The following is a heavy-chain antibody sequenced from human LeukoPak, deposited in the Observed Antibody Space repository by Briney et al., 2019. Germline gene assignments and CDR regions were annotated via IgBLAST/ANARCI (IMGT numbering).Heavy chain of an antibody. V-gene: IGHV3-7*03. Sequence: PGGSLRLSCAASGFTFSSYWMSWVRQAPGKGLEWVANIKQDGSEKYYVDSVKGRFTISRDNAEDSLYLQVNSLTVEDTALYYCAKEEAPYYYDSRQNDAFDIWGQGTMVAVPS. D-gene: IGHD3-22*01. CDR2: IKQDGSEK. J-gene: IGHJ3*02. CDR1: GFTFSSYW. CDR3: AKEEAPYYYDSRQNDAFDI.